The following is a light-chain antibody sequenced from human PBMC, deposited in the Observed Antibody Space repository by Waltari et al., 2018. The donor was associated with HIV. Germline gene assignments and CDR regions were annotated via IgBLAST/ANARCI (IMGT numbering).Light chain of an antibody. CDR3: QSYDRNNQV. J-gene: IGLJ3*02. V-gene: IGLV6-57*01. Sequence: FMLPQPHSVSDSPGKTVTFSCTRTSAPISSNTVQHYQRPPGSSPTTVIYVDNRTPSGVPVRFSVSIDSSSNSASLTISGLRTADEADYYWQSYDRNNQVFGGGTKLTVL. CDR2: VDN. CDR1: SAPISSNT.